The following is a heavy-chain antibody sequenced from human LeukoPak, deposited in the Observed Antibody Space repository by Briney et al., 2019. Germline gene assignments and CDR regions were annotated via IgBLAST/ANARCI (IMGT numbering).Heavy chain of an antibody. D-gene: IGHD3-22*01. CDR1: GYTFTSYG. CDR2: IIPIFGTA. CDR3: ARKVVIKLGRGYYFDY. J-gene: IGHJ4*02. V-gene: IGHV1-69*13. Sequence: GASVKVSCKASGYTFTSYGISWVRQAPGQGLEWMGGIIPIFGTANYAQKFQGRVTITADESTSTAYMGLSSLRSEDTAVYYCARKVVIKLGRGYYFDYWGQGTLVTVSS.